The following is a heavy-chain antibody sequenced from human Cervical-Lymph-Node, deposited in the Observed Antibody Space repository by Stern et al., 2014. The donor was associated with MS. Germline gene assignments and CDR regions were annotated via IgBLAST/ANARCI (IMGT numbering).Heavy chain of an antibody. V-gene: IGHV1-8*01. CDR1: GYTFINYD. CDR3: ARGLVVSSSLWFDP. CDR2: MNPNIGNT. D-gene: IGHD6-6*01. Sequence: VQLVESGAEVKKPGASVKVSCKASGYTFINYDINWVRQAPGRGLEWIGWMNPNIGNTGYAQEFQGRVTMTTNTSTSTVYMELSSLTSDDTAVYYCARGLVVSSSLWFDPWGQGTLVTVSS. J-gene: IGHJ5*02.